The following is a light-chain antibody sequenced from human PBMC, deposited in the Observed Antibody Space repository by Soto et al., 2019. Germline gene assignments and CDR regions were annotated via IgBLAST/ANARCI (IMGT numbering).Light chain of an antibody. J-gene: IGLJ1*01. CDR3: CSYTTSSTLV. CDR1: GGDIGFYNY. CDR2: EVS. V-gene: IGLV2-14*01. Sequence: QSALTQPASVSGPPGQSITISCTGTGGDIGFYNYVSWYQQHPGKAPKLLIYEVSNRPSGLSNRFSASKSGNTASLTISGLQAEDEADYYCCSYTTSSTLVFGTGTKVTVL.